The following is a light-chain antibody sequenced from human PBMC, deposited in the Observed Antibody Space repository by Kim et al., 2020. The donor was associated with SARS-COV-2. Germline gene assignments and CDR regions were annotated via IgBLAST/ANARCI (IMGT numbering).Light chain of an antibody. V-gene: IGKV1-39*01. CDR3: QQSYNTPPT. Sequence: SASVGDRVTITCRASQSIIKYLNWYQQKPGKAPKLLVYAASSLQSGVPSRFNGSGSGTDFTLTISILQPEDFATYSCQQSYNTPPTFGQGTKLEI. CDR2: AAS. J-gene: IGKJ2*01. CDR1: QSIIKY.